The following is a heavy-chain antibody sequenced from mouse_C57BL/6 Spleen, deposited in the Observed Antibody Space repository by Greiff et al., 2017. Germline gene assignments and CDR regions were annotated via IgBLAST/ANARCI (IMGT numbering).Heavy chain of an antibody. CDR1: GYTFTSSG. V-gene: IGHV1-81*01. D-gene: IGHD2-4*01. Sequence: VQLQQSGAELARPGASVKLSCKASGYTFTSSGISWVKQRPGQGLAWIGEIYPRSGNTYYNEKFKGQATLTVAKSSSPAYLQLRSLTSEVSAVYFCARRIYDDYDGLAYWGQGTLVTVSA. J-gene: IGHJ3*01. CDR2: IYPRSGNT. CDR3: ARRIYDDYDGLAY.